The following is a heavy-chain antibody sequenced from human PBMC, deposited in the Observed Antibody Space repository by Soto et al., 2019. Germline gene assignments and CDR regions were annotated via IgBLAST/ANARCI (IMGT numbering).Heavy chain of an antibody. D-gene: IGHD2-15*01. CDR2: INPNSAGT. J-gene: IGHJ5*02. Sequence: QVQLVQSGAEVKKPGASVKVSCKASGYTFTGYYMHWVRQAPGQGLEWMGWINPNSAGTNYAQKFQGWVTMTRDTSISTAYMELSRLRSDDTAVYYCARGGDLYCSGGSCYSWFDPWGQGTLVTVSS. CDR1: GYTFTGYY. CDR3: ARGGDLYCSGGSCYSWFDP. V-gene: IGHV1-2*04.